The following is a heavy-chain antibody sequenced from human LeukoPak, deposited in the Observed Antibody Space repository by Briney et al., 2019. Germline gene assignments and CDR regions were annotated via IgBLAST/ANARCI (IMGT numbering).Heavy chain of an antibody. D-gene: IGHD1-1*01. CDR3: ATYSNWVAGDV. CDR2: IWYDGSNT. J-gene: IGHJ6*02. Sequence: GGSLRLSCEASGFSFSSHAMQWVRQAPGKGLEWVALIWYDGSNTYYVDSVQGRFTISRDNSKNTLYLQMNSLRAEDTAVYHCATYSNWVAGDVWGQGTTVSVSS. CDR1: GFSFSSHA. V-gene: IGHV3-33*01.